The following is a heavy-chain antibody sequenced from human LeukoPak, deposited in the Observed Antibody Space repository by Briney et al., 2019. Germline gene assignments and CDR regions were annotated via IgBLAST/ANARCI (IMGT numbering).Heavy chain of an antibody. V-gene: IGHV4-34*01. CDR2: INHSGST. D-gene: IGHD1-26*01. Sequence: PSETLSLTCAVYGGSFSGYYWSWIRQPPGKGLDWIGEINHSGSTNYNPSLKSRVTISVDTSKNQFSLKLSSVTAADTAVYYCASGPVGAEDYWGQGTLVTVSS. CDR3: ASGPVGAEDY. CDR1: GGSFSGYY. J-gene: IGHJ4*02.